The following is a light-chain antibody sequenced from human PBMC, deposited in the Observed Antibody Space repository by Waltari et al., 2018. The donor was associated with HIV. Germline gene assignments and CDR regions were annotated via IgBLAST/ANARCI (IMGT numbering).Light chain of an antibody. CDR2: SNT. V-gene: IGLV1-44*01. Sequence: QSVLTQPPSASGVPGQRVSISCSGGNSNIGRYAVSWYQQLPGTAPKLLIYSNTQRPSGVPDRFSGSKSGTSASLAIGGLQSEDEADYYCAAWDDSLSGSVVFGGGTKLTVL. CDR3: AAWDDSLSGSVV. J-gene: IGLJ2*01. CDR1: NSNIGRYA.